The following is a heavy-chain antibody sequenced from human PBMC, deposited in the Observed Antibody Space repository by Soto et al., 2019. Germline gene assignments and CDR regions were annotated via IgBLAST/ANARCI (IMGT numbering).Heavy chain of an antibody. CDR1: CGSISSYY. CDR2: IYYSGST. Sequence: PSETLSLTCTFSCGSISSYYWSWIRQPPGKGLEWIGYIYYSGSTNYNPSLKSRVTISVDTSKNQFSLKLSSVTAADTAVYYCARDVASDYDFWSGTNNWFDPWGQGTLVTVSS. J-gene: IGHJ5*02. D-gene: IGHD3-3*01. CDR3: ARDVASDYDFWSGTNNWFDP. V-gene: IGHV4-59*01.